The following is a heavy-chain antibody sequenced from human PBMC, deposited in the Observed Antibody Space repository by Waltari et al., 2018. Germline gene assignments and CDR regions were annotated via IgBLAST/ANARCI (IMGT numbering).Heavy chain of an antibody. J-gene: IGHJ4*02. Sequence: EXQLXXSGAXVXKPGXSLKISCQGXGYSFTSYWIGGVRQMPGQGLEWXGIIYXGDSDXRYSPSFQGQXTISADKSISTAYLQWSXLKASDTAXYXCAXLYSSGWYPIDXWGQGTLVTVSS. CDR1: GYSFTSYW. V-gene: IGHV5-51*01. CDR3: AXLYSSGWYPIDX. D-gene: IGHD6-19*01. CDR2: IYXGDSDX.